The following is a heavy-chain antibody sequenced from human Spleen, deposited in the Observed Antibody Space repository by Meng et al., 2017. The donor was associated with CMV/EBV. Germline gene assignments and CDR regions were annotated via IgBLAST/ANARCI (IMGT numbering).Heavy chain of an antibody. CDR2: IRYDGSNK. J-gene: IGHJ6*02. Sequence: GGSLRLSCAASGVTFSSYGMHWVRQAPGKGLEWVAFIRYDGSNKYYADSVKGRCTISRDNSKNTLYLQMNSLREEDTAVYYCAKDLASGSYSNFYGMDVWGQGTTVTVSS. V-gene: IGHV3-30*02. CDR1: GVTFSSYG. CDR3: AKDLASGSYSNFYGMDV. D-gene: IGHD1-26*01.